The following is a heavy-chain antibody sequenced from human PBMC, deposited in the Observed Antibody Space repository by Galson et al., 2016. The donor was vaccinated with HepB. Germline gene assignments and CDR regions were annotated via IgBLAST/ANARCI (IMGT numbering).Heavy chain of an antibody. J-gene: IGHJ4*02. Sequence: SLRLSCAASGFTFNNYAMSWVRQAPGKGLEWVSTISGGGRSMYYADSVKGRFAISRDNSRSTLFVQMNSLRAEDTAVYYCAKDQTGSMNLVLIPTAFHYWGQGTLVTVSS. CDR1: GFTFNNYA. CDR3: AKDQTGSMNLVLIPTAFHY. D-gene: IGHD2-2*01. CDR2: ISGGGRSM. V-gene: IGHV3-23*01.